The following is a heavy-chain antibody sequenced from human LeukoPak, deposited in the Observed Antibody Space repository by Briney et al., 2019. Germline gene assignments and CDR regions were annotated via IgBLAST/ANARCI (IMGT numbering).Heavy chain of an antibody. CDR3: AKRVCTSCSMDV. CDR2: ISVSVGST. V-gene: IGHV3-23*01. D-gene: IGHD2-2*01. CDR1: GXTFSSYA. Sequence: GGSLRLSCAASGXTFSSYAMSWVRQSPGKGLEWVSEISVSVGSTYYADSVKGRFTISRDNSKNTLYLQMNSLRAEDTAVYYCAKRVCTSCSMDVWGQGTTVTVSS. J-gene: IGHJ6*02.